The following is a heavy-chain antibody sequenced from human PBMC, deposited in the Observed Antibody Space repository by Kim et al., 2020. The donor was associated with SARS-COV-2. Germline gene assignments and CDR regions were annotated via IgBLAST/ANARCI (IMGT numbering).Heavy chain of an antibody. D-gene: IGHD1-26*01. J-gene: IGHJ4*02. CDR2: SSK. CDR3: ARGVSYSFDY. Sequence: SSKKHADSVKGRFTISRDNAKNTLYLQMNSLRVEDTAVYFCARGVSYSFDYWGQGTLVTVSS. V-gene: IGHV3-74*01.